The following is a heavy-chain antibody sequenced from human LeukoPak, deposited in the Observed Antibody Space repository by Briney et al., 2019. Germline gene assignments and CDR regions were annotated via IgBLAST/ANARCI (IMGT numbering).Heavy chain of an antibody. CDR1: GGSINIYY. V-gene: IGHV4-59*01. CDR2: IYYSGST. J-gene: IGHJ6*03. CDR3: ARWYCSSDTCYHMDV. D-gene: IGHD2-2*01. Sequence: SETLSLTCTVSGGSINIYYWSWIRHPPGEGLEWIGYIYYSGSTSYNPSLKSRVTMSLHTSKNQLSLKLSSVTAADTAVYYCARWYCSSDTCYHMDVWGKGTTVTASS.